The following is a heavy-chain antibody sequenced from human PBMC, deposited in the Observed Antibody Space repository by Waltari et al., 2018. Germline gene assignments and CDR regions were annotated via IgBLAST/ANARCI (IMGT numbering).Heavy chain of an antibody. CDR1: GGSISTNYN. CDR2: MQYRGST. D-gene: IGHD4-17*01. Sequence: QLQLQESGPGLVKTSETLSLTCTVPGGSISTNYNWGWIRQPTGKGLEWMGNMQYRGSTFYNPSLESRVTISLDTWKNQFSLRRSSVGAADTAVYFCGRIAFGDEGGYFQYWGQGTLVTVSS. V-gene: IGHV4-39*01. J-gene: IGHJ1*01. CDR3: GRIAFGDEGGYFQY.